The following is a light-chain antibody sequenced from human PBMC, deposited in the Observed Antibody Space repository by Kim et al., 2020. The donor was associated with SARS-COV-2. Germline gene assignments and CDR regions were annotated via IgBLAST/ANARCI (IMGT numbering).Light chain of an antibody. CDR1: SSNIGSNT. J-gene: IGLJ3*02. Sequence: GQRVTISCSGSSSNIGSNTVNWYQQLPGTAPKRLIYSNNQRPSGVPDRFSGSKSGTSASLAISGLQSEDEADYYCATWDDGLIGWVFGGGTKLTVL. CDR3: ATWDDGLIGWV. V-gene: IGLV1-44*01. CDR2: SNN.